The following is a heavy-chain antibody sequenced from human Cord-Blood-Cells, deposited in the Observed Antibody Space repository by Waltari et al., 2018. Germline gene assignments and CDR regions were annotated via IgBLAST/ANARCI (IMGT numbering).Heavy chain of an antibody. CDR1: GYHFTSYW. J-gene: IGHJ4*02. D-gene: IGHD1-26*01. V-gene: IGHV5-51*01. Sequence: VQLVPSGAEVKTPGESPKISCTGSGYHFTSYWIGWVPQRPGKGLEWMGIMYPVDADTRYSQSFEGQVTISAGKSITTPYLQWSSLKASDTAMYYCARQPRGSYGFDYWGQGTLVTVSS. CDR3: ARQPRGSYGFDY. CDR2: MYPVDADT.